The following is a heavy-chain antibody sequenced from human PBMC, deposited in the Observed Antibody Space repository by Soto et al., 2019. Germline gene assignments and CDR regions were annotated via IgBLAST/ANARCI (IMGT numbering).Heavy chain of an antibody. CDR2: IGTAGDP. Sequence: GGSLRLSCAASGFTFSSYDMHWVRQATGKGLEWVSAIGTAGDPYYPGSVKGRFTISRANAKNSLYLQMNSLRAGDTAVYYCARGAHYDFWSGPGSSPSRYFDYWGQGTLVTVSS. CDR1: GFTFSSYD. CDR3: ARGAHYDFWSGPGSSPSRYFDY. J-gene: IGHJ4*02. D-gene: IGHD3-3*01. V-gene: IGHV3-13*05.